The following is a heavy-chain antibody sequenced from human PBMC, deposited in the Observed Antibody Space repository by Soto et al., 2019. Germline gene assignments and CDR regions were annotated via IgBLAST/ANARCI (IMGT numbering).Heavy chain of an antibody. V-gene: IGHV3-23*01. Sequence: EVQLLESGGGLVQPGGSLRLSCAASGFTFSSHAMSWVRQAPGKGLEWVSSISGSADSTYYADSVKGRSTISRDNSKNTLYLQMNSLRAEDTAVYYCAKAASGSGSYYHFDYWGQGTLVTVSS. CDR2: ISGSADST. D-gene: IGHD3-10*01. CDR1: GFTFSSHA. J-gene: IGHJ4*02. CDR3: AKAASGSGSYYHFDY.